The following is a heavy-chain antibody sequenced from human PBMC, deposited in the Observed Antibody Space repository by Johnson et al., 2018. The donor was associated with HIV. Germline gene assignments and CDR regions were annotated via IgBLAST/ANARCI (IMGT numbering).Heavy chain of an antibody. CDR1: GFIFSSYG. CDR2: IRYDGSNK. V-gene: IGHV3-30*02. D-gene: IGHD1-26*01. J-gene: IGHJ3*01. CDR3: VTADRGSA. Sequence: QVQLVESGGGVVQPGRSRRLSCAASGFIFSSYGMHWVRQAPGKGLEWVAFIRYDGSNKYYADSVKGRFTISRDNSKNSLYLQMNSLRDEDTAVYYCVTADRGSAWGQGTTVTVSS.